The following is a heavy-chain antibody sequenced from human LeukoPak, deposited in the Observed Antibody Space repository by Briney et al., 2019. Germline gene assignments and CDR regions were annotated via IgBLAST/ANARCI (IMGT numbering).Heavy chain of an antibody. D-gene: IGHD6-13*01. Sequence: PGGSLRLSCAASGFTFSSYAMSWVRQAPGKGLEWVSAISGSGGSTYYADSVKGRFTISRDNAKNSLYLQMNSLRAEDTAVYYCARDFRLPGYSSSWYGILDYWGQGTLVTVSS. J-gene: IGHJ4*02. CDR1: GFTFSSYA. CDR2: ISGSGGST. CDR3: ARDFRLPGYSSSWYGILDY. V-gene: IGHV3-23*01.